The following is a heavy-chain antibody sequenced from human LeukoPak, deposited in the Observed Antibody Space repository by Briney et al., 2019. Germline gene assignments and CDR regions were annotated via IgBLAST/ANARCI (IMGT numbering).Heavy chain of an antibody. V-gene: IGHV4-39*01. CDR2: LLYTGNT. J-gene: IGHJ4*02. CDR1: GGSISSNLHY. CDR3: ARAEWPQAGTFDY. Sequence: SETLSLTCTVAGGSISSNLHYWDWIRQAPGKGLEWIGSLLYTGNTWYNPSLKSRVTISVDTSKNQFSLRLTSVSATDTALYYCARAEWPQAGTFDYWGQGTLVTVSS. D-gene: IGHD3-3*01.